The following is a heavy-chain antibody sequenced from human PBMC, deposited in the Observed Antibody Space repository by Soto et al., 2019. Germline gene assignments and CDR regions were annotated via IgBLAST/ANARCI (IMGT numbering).Heavy chain of an antibody. D-gene: IGHD3-10*01. Sequence: QVQLVQSGAEVKKPGASVKVSCKASGYTFTSYAMYWVRQAPGQRLEWMGWINAGNGNTKYSQKFQGRVTITRDTSASTAYMELSSLRSEDTAVYYCARWAYYYGSGGIDYWGQGTLVTVSS. CDR2: INAGNGNT. CDR1: GYTFTSYA. J-gene: IGHJ4*02. V-gene: IGHV1-3*01. CDR3: ARWAYYYGSGGIDY.